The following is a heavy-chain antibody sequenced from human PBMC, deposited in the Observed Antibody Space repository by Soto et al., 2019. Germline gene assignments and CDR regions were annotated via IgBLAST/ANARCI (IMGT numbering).Heavy chain of an antibody. J-gene: IGHJ3*02. CDR3: AREVVAATKAFDI. V-gene: IGHV1-69*13. CDR1: GGTFSSYA. Sequence: SVKVSCKASGGTFSSYAISWVRQAPGQGLEWMGGIIPIFGTANYAQKFQGRVTITADESTSTAYMELSSLRSEDTAVYYCAREVVAATKAFDIWGQGTMVTVSS. CDR2: IIPIFGTA. D-gene: IGHD2-15*01.